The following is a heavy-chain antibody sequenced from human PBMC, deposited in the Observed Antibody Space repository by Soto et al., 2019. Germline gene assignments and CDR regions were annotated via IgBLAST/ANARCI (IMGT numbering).Heavy chain of an antibody. D-gene: IGHD6-13*01. V-gene: IGHV3-30-3*01. CDR3: PSAYSSSWYTTSY. Sequence: GGSLRLSCAASGFTFSSYAMHWVRQAPGKGLEWVVVISYDGSNKYYADSVKGRFTISRDNSENTLYLQMNSLRAEGTAVYYCPSAYSSSWYTTSYWGQGTLVTVSS. CDR1: GFTFSSYA. J-gene: IGHJ4*02. CDR2: ISYDGSNK.